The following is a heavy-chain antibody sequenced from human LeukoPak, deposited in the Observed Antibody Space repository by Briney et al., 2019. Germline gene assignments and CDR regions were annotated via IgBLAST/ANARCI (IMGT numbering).Heavy chain of an antibody. D-gene: IGHD2-15*01. V-gene: IGHV4-34*01. J-gene: IGHJ4*02. CDR2: INHSGST. CDR1: GGSFSGYY. CDR3: AKGPKLPNIVVVVAAPPFDY. Sequence: SETLSLTCAVYGGSFSGYYWSWIRQPPGKGLELIGEINHSGSTNYNPSLKSRVTISVDTSKNQFSLKLNSVTAADTAVYYCAKGPKLPNIVVVVAAPPFDYWGQGTLVTVSS.